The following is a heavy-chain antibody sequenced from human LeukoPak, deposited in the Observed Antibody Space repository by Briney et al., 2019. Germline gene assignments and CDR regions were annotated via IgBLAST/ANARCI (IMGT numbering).Heavy chain of an antibody. CDR3: AKDSQYESFDY. J-gene: IGHJ4*02. Sequence: GRSLRLSCAASGFTFDDYAMHWVRQAPGKGLEWVSGISWNSGSIGYADSVKGRFTISRDNAKNSLYLQMNSLRAEDTALYYCAKDSQYESFDYWGQGTLVTVSS. D-gene: IGHD2-8*01. V-gene: IGHV3-9*01. CDR2: ISWNSGSI. CDR1: GFTFDDYA.